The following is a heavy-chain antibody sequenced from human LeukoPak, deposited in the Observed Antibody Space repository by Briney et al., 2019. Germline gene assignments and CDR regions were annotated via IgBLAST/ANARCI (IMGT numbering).Heavy chain of an antibody. CDR2: INHSGST. CDR1: GGSFSGYY. Sequence: KPSETLSLTCAVYGGSFSGYYWSWIRQPPGKGLEWIGEINHSGSTNYNPSLKSRVTISVDTSKNQFSLILRSVTAADTAVYYCARGGAWVRGVIEQNFDYWGQGTLVTVSS. CDR3: ARGGAWVRGVIEQNFDY. D-gene: IGHD3-10*01. V-gene: IGHV4-34*01. J-gene: IGHJ4*02.